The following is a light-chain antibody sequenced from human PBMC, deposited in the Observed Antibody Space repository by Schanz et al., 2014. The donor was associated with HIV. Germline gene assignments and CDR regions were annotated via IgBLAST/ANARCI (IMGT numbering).Light chain of an antibody. V-gene: IGLV2-8*01. CDR1: SSDVGVYNY. Sequence: QSVLTQPASVSGSPGQSITISCTGTSSDVGVYNYVSWYQQHPGKAPKLLISEVNKRPSGVPDRFSGSKSGNTASLTVSGLQAEDEADYYCSSYEGIHNWVFGGGTKLTVL. J-gene: IGLJ2*01. CDR3: SSYEGIHNWV. CDR2: EVN.